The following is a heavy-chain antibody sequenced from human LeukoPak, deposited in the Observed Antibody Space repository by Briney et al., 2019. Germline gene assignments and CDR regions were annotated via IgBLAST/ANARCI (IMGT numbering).Heavy chain of an antibody. D-gene: IGHD3-3*01. V-gene: IGHV3-48*04. J-gene: IGHJ4*02. CDR1: GFTFSSYG. Sequence: GGTLRLSCAASGFTFSSYGMNWVRQAPGKGLEWIAFLSSSGSAFSYADSVKGRFTIARDNAKNSVYLEMNSLRADDTAVYYCARSARLMKGVVEVTALDDWGQGTLVTVSS. CDR3: ARSARLMKGVVEVTALDD. CDR2: LSSSGSAF.